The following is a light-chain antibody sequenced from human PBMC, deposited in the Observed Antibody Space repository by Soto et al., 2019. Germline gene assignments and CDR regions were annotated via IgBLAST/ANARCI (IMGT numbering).Light chain of an antibody. Sequence: QSALTQPASVSGSPGQSITISCTGTTSDIGGYNSVSWYQQVPGNVPKLIIYDVSKRPSGTSNRFSGSKSGNTASLTISGLQAEDESDYYCSSFTSSITYVFGTGTKLTVL. CDR3: SSFTSSITYV. J-gene: IGLJ1*01. V-gene: IGLV2-14*03. CDR2: DVS. CDR1: TSDIGGYNS.